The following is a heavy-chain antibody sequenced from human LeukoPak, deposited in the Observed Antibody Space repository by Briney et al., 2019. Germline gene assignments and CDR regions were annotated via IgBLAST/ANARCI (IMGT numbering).Heavy chain of an antibody. D-gene: IGHD5-24*01. CDR1: GFTFSTDW. CDR3: VRDNAAADGALDY. CDR2: IWYDGSHR. Sequence: PGGSLRLSCAASGFTFSTDWMVWVRQAPGKGLELVAVIWYDGSHRYYPDSVKGRFTISRDNSKNTLFLQMDSLRVDDTAVYYCVRDNAAADGALDYWGQGSLVTVSS. V-gene: IGHV3-33*08. J-gene: IGHJ4*02.